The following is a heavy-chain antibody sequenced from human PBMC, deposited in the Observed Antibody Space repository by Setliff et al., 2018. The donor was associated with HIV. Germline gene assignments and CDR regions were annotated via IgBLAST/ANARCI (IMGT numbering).Heavy chain of an antibody. CDR1: GFTFSSYA. J-gene: IGHJ4*02. CDR3: AKDRWGGKPYYFDY. Sequence: PGGSLRLSCAGSGFTFSSYAMSWVRQAPGKGLEWVSVITNSGSDTYHADSVKGRFTISRDKSKNTVYLQMNSLRAEDTATYYCAKDRWGGKPYYFDYWGQGTLVTVSS. D-gene: IGHD7-27*01. V-gene: IGHV3-23*01. CDR2: ITNSGSDT.